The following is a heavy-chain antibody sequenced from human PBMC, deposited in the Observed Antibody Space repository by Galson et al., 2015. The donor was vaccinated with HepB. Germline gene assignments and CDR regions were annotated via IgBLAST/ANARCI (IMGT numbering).Heavy chain of an antibody. CDR2: INPSGGST. J-gene: IGHJ6*02. CDR3: ARDCGVELRYYYYYGMDV. V-gene: IGHV1-46*01. Sequence: SVKVSCKASGYTFTSYYMHWVRQAPGQGLEWMGIINPSGGSTSYAQKFQGRVTMTRDTSTSTVYMELSSLRSEDTAVYYCARDCGVELRYYYYYGMDVWGQGTTVTVSS. CDR1: GYTFTSYY. D-gene: IGHD1-1*01.